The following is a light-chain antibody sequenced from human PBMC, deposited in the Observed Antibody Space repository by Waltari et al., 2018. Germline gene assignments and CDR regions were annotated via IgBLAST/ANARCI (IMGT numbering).Light chain of an antibody. Sequence: QSALTQPPSASGSPGQSVTISCTGTSSDVGGYNYVSWFQQRPGKAPKVMIYEVSKRPAGAPDRFSGSKSGNTASLIVSGLQAEDEAEYYCSSYAGSKFWVFGGGTKLTVL. J-gene: IGLJ3*02. CDR2: EVS. V-gene: IGLV2-8*01. CDR1: SSDVGGYNY. CDR3: SSYAGSKFWV.